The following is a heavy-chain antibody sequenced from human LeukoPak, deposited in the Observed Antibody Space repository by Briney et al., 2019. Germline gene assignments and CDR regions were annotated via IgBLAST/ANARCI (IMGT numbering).Heavy chain of an antibody. J-gene: IGHJ6*03. CDR2: ISASGGST. V-gene: IGHV3-23*01. Sequence: PGGSLRLYCAASGFTLSSYAMSWVRQAPGKGLEWVSSISASGGSTNYADSVKGRFTISRDNSKNTVYLQMNCLRAEDTAVYYCAKVMKGSERLTMVRGVIIKTAGLYYMDVWGKRTTVTVSS. D-gene: IGHD3-10*01. CDR1: GFTLSSYA. CDR3: AKVMKGSERLTMVRGVIIKTAGLYYMDV.